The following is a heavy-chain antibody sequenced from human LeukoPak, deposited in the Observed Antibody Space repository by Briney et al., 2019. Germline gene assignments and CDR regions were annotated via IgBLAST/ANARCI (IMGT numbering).Heavy chain of an antibody. CDR1: GFTFSSHA. J-gene: IGHJ6*04. V-gene: IGHV3-30*04. CDR3: ARVVLGSGATYYYYGMDV. D-gene: IGHD3-10*02. Sequence: QPGRSLRLSCAASGFTFSSHAMHWVRQAPGKGLEWVAVISYDGGNKYYADSVKGRFTISRDNSKNTLYLQMNSLRAEDTAVYYCARVVLGSGATYYYYGMDVWGKGNTVTVSS. CDR2: ISYDGGNK.